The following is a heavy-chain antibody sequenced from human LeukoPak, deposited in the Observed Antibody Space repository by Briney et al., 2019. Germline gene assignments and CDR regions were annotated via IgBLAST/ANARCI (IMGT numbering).Heavy chain of an antibody. CDR2: NSTYNGNT. D-gene: IGHD3-10*01. CDR1: GYTFTSYG. J-gene: IGHJ4*02. Sequence: GASLKVSCKASGYTFTSYGISWVRQAPGQGLEWMGWNSTYNGNTYYAQTFQGRVTMSTDTSTSTVYMELGSLRSDDTAVYYCARDYASGTQYYFDYWGQGTLVTVSS. V-gene: IGHV1-18*01. CDR3: ARDYASGTQYYFDY.